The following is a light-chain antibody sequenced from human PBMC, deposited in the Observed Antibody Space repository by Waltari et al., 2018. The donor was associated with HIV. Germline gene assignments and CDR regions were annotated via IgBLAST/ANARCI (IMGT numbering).Light chain of an antibody. Sequence: QSALTQPASVSGSPGQSITISCTGSSSDVGSFNFVYWYHQYPGKAPKLVIFEVSKRPSVFSSRFSGSKSGNTASLTISGLQAEDEADYHCSSYRRDSTQVFGGGTKLTVL. CDR1: SSDVGSFNF. CDR3: SSYRRDSTQV. J-gene: IGLJ2*01. V-gene: IGLV2-14*01. CDR2: EVS.